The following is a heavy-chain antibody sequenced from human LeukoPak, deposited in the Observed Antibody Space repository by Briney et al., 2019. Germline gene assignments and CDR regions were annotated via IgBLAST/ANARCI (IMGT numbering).Heavy chain of an antibody. CDR3: AGSPGSRRGSGYYVDY. V-gene: IGHV4-4*07. J-gene: IGHJ4*02. D-gene: IGHD3-3*01. Sequence: SETLSLTCTVSGGSISGYYWSWIRQPAGKGLEWIGRIYTSGSTNYNPSLKSRVTMSVDTSKNQFSLKLSSVTAADTAVYYCAGSPGSRRGSGYYVDYWGQGTLVTVSS. CDR1: GGSISGYY. CDR2: IYTSGST.